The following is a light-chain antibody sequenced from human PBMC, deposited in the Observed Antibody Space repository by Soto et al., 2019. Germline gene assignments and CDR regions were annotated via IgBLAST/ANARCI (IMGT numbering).Light chain of an antibody. V-gene: IGKV1-39*01. CDR1: QSIGSY. CDR2: AAT. Sequence: DIQMTQSPSSLSASVGDRVTITCRASQSIGSYLHWYQQKPRTAPKLLIYAATTLQSGVPSRFSGSGSGTAFTLTISSLQPEDFATYYCHQSYSYVCTFGQGTKLEIK. J-gene: IGKJ2*02. CDR3: HQSYSYVCT.